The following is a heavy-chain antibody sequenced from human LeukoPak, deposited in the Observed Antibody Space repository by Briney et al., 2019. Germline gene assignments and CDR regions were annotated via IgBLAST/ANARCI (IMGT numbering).Heavy chain of an antibody. V-gene: IGHV3-33*01. CDR1: GXTFSSYG. Sequence: GGSLRLSWAASGXTFSSYGMHWVRQAPGKGLEWVAVIWYDGSNKYYADSVKGRFTISRDNSRNTLYLQMNSLRAEDTAVYYCASIASSSSWWGQGTLVTVSS. CDR2: IWYDGSNK. J-gene: IGHJ4*02. CDR3: ASIASSSSW. D-gene: IGHD6-13*01.